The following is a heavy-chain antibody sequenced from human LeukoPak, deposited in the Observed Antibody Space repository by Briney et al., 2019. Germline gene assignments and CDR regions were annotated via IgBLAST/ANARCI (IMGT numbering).Heavy chain of an antibody. V-gene: IGHV4-30-4*02. CDR2: IFYTEST. CDR3: ARAIVIAAAGTRVWFDP. CDR1: GGSINSGGYY. Sequence: SETLSLTCSVSGGSINSGGYYWSWVRQPPGGGLEWIGYIFYTESTYYNPSLKSRVTISVDTSKNQFSLKLSSVTAADTAVYYCARAIVIAAAGTRVWFDPWGQGTLVTVSS. J-gene: IGHJ5*02. D-gene: IGHD6-13*01.